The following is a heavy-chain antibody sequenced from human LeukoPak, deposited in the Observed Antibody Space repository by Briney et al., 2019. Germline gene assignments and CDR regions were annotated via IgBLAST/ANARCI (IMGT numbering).Heavy chain of an antibody. V-gene: IGHV4-61*09. D-gene: IGHD1-26*01. Sequence: SETLSLTCTVSGGSISSVSYYWSWIREPAGKGLEWIGHIYTSGSTEYNPSLKSRVTVSVDTSKNQFSLKLSSVTAADTAVYYCAAQIVGATGVDYWGQGTLVTVSS. J-gene: IGHJ4*02. CDR3: AAQIVGATGVDY. CDR1: GGSISSVSYY. CDR2: IYTSGST.